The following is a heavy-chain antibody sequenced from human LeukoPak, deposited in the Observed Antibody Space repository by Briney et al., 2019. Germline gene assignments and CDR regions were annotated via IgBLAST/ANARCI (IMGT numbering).Heavy chain of an antibody. CDR3: ARQFYESRSPHAKYFQQ. D-gene: IGHD3-22*01. V-gene: IGHV4-39*01. J-gene: IGHJ1*01. Sequence: SETLSLTCSVSGGSISSSSYYWGWIRQAPGRGLEWIANIYYSGSTYYSPSLKSRVTISVDTSKNHFSLKLNSVTAADTAVYYCARQFYESRSPHAKYFQQWGQGTLVTVSS. CDR1: GGSISSSSYY. CDR2: IYYSGST.